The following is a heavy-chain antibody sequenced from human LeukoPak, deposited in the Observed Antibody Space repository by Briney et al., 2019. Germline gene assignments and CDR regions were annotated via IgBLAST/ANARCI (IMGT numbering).Heavy chain of an antibody. CDR1: GFRFSSYA. J-gene: IGHJ4*02. CDR3: AKEVPGGQWLLIGPLDY. V-gene: IGHV3-23*01. D-gene: IGHD6-19*01. Sequence: PGGSLRLSCAASGFRFSSYAMSWVRQAPGKGLEWVSAISGSGVSTYYADSVKGRFTISRDNSKNTLYLQMNSLRAKDTAVYYCAKEVPGGQWLLIGPLDYWGQGTLVTVSS. CDR2: ISGSGVST.